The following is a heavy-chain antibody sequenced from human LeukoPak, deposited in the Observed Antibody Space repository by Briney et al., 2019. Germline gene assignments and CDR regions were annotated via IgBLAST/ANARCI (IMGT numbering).Heavy chain of an antibody. V-gene: IGHV4-39*07. CDR2: INHSGST. CDR1: GGSISSSSYY. CDR3: AREPPPRNWAGITGTTAFDY. J-gene: IGHJ4*02. Sequence: TTSETLSLTCTVSGGSISSSSYYWGWIRQPPGKGLEWIGEINHSGSTNYNPSLKSRVTISVDTSKNQFSLKLSSVTAADTAVYYCAREPPPRNWAGITGTTAFDYWGQGTLVTVSS. D-gene: IGHD1-7*01.